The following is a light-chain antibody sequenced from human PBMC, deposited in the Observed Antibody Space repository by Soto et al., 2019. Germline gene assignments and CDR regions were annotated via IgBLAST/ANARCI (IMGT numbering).Light chain of an antibody. V-gene: IGLV2-14*01. Sequence: QSVLTRPASVSGSAGQSITISCNGTSSDVGGHDYVSWYQQHPGKAPKLTIFEVSNRPSGVSNRFSGSKSGNTASLTISGLQAEDEADYYCSSYTDSNSFYVFGSGTKVTVL. CDR1: SSDVGGHDY. CDR2: EVS. CDR3: SSYTDSNSFYV. J-gene: IGLJ1*01.